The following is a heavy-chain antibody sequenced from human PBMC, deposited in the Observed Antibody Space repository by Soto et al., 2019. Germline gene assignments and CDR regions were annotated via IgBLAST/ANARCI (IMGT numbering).Heavy chain of an antibody. CDR2: IWNDGSNK. J-gene: IGHJ4*02. CDR3: ARDSYYDSSGPDY. Sequence: GGSLRLSCAASGFTFSSYGMHWVRQAPGKGLEWVAVIWNDGSNKYYADTVKGRITISRGNSKNTLYLQMNSLRAEDTAVYYCARDSYYDSSGPDYWGQGT. CDR1: GFTFSSYG. V-gene: IGHV3-33*01. D-gene: IGHD3-22*01.